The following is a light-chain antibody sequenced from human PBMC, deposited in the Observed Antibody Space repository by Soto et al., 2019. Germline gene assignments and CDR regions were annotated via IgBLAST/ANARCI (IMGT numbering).Light chain of an antibody. CDR3: QQYDYYSSWT. CDR1: QSIGSW. V-gene: IGKV1-5*01. CDR2: DAS. Sequence: DIQMTQSPSTLSASVGDRVTITCRASQSIGSWLAWYQQKPGKAPKLLIYDASSLESGVPSRFSGSGSGTEFTLTISSLQPDDFATYYCQQYDYYSSWTVGQGTKVDIK. J-gene: IGKJ1*01.